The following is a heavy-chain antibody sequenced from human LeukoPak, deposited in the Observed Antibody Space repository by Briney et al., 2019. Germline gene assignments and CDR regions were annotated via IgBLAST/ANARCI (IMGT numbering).Heavy chain of an antibody. CDR2: ISGSGGST. CDR1: GLTFSSYA. J-gene: IGHJ4*02. Sequence: PGGSLRLSCAASGLTFSSYAMSWVRQAPGKGLEWVSAISGSGGSTYYADSVKGRFTISRDNSKNTLYLQMNSLRAEDTAVYYCAKPPHYDSSGYYPSWGQGTLVTVSS. V-gene: IGHV3-23*01. CDR3: AKPPHYDSSGYYPS. D-gene: IGHD3-22*01.